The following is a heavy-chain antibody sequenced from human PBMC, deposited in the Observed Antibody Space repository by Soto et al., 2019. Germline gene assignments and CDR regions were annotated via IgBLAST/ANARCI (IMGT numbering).Heavy chain of an antibody. D-gene: IGHD3-16*01. CDR3: ARGEERVAMLSGY. CDR2: IYYSGST. Sequence: QVQLQESGPGLVKPSDTLFLTCTVSGGSISSYYWSWIRQPPGKGLEWIGYIYYSGSTNYNPSLNSRVTISVDTSKNQFSLKLSSVTAADTAVYYCARGEERVAMLSGYWGQGTLVTVSS. V-gene: IGHV4-59*07. CDR1: GGSISSYY. J-gene: IGHJ4*02.